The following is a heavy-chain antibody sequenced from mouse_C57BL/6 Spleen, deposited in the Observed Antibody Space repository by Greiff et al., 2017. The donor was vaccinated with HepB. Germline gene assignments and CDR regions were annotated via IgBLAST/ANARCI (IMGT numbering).Heavy chain of an antibody. CDR3: ARRGGYYYGSSYAMDY. J-gene: IGHJ4*01. CDR2: INPSNGGT. V-gene: IGHV1-53*01. Sequence: QVQLQQPGTELVKPGASVKLSCKASGYTFTSYWMHWVKQRPGQGLEWIGNINPSNGGTNYNEKFKSKATLTVDKSSSTAYMQLSSLTSEDSAVYYCARRGGYYYGSSYAMDYWGQGTSVTVSS. D-gene: IGHD1-1*01. CDR1: GYTFTSYW.